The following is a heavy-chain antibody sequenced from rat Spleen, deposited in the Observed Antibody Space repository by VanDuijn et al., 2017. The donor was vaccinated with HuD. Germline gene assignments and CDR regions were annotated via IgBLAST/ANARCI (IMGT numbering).Heavy chain of an antibody. J-gene: IGHJ3*01. CDR3: TRDGITTVPTGWFAY. CDR1: GFTFSSFP. CDR2: ISTSGGST. Sequence: EVQLVESGGGLVQPGRSMKLSCAASGFTFSSFPMAWVRQAPTQGLEWVATISTSGGSTYYRDSVKGRFTISRDNAKSTLYLQMNSLRSEDTATYYCTRDGITTVPTGWFAYWGQGTLVTVSS. V-gene: IGHV5-46*01. D-gene: IGHD1-1*01.